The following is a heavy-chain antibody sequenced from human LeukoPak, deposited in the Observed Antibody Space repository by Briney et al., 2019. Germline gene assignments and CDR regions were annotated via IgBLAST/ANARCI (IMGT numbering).Heavy chain of an antibody. CDR3: AREGGNWGEGYFDY. CDR1: EFTFSDYY. J-gene: IGHJ4*02. CDR2: ISGSSSTM. D-gene: IGHD7-27*01. Sequence: PGGSLRLSCAASEFTFSDYYMSWIRQVPGKGLEWVSHISGSSSTMYYANSVKGRFTISRDNAKNLLYLQMNSLRAEDTAVYYCAREGGNWGEGYFDYWGQGTLVTVSS. V-gene: IGHV3-11*01.